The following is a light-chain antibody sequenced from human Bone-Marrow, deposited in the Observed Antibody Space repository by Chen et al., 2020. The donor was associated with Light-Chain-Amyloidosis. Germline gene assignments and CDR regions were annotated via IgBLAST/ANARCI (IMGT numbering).Light chain of an antibody. V-gene: IGKV3-11*01. Sequence: EIVLTQYPATLSLSRGERATLSCRASQTVGGYLAWYQQKPGQVPRLLIYDASIRVTGIPARFSGSGSGTDFTLTISSLEPEDFAVYYCQQRSNWPLAFGGGTKVEI. CDR3: QQRSNWPLA. CDR2: DAS. J-gene: IGKJ4*01. CDR1: QTVGGY.